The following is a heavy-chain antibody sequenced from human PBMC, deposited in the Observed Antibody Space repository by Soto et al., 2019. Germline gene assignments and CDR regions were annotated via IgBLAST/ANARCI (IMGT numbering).Heavy chain of an antibody. CDR3: ATGATARLVVVKLPGGAVDI. CDR2: IIPIFGTA. J-gene: IGHJ3*02. Sequence: QVQLGQSGAEVKKPGSSVKISFQASGGTFSSYAISWVRQAPGPGLEWMGGIIPIFGTANYAQKFQGRVTITADESTSPAYMELSSLRSEDTAVYYCATGATARLVVVKLPGGAVDIWGQVTMVTVSS. V-gene: IGHV1-69*01. D-gene: IGHD3-22*01. CDR1: GGTFSSYA.